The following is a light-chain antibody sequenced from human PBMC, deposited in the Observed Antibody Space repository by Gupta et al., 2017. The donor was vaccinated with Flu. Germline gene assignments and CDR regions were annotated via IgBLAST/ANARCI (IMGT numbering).Light chain of an antibody. CDR1: SGHTSNA. CDR3: QAWDTGMRV. Sequence: VKLSCTLGSGHTSNAIAWHQKQTAKAPQFLMMVNSDGTQKKADGISNRFSGSSFGAARYLTISSLQSEDEAYYYCQAWDTGMRVFGTGTTLTVL. V-gene: IGLV4-69*01. CDR2: VNSDGTQ. J-gene: IGLJ1*01.